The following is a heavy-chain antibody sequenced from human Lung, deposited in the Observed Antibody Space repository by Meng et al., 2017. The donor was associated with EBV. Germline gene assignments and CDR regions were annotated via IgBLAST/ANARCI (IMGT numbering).Heavy chain of an antibody. CDR3: ARTNYGDYNWFDP. D-gene: IGHD4-17*01. V-gene: IGHV4-31*03. CDR1: GGSISSGGFY. CDR2: IYYSGST. Sequence: QVQLQEAGPGLVKPSQTLSLTCTVSGGSISSGGFYWSWIRQHPGKGLEWIGYIYYSGSTYYNPSLRSRVAISIDTSKNQFSLKLTSVTAADTAVYFCARTNYGDYNWFDPWGQGTLVTVSS. J-gene: IGHJ5*02.